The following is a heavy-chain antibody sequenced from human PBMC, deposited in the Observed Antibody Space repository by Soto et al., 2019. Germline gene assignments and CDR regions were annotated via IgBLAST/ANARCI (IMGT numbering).Heavy chain of an antibody. CDR2: ISYDGSNK. V-gene: IGHV3-30-3*01. J-gene: IGHJ6*02. D-gene: IGHD5-12*01. CDR1: GFTFSSYA. CDR3: ARSNLGDRRLPPEPYYYYHGMDV. Sequence: QVQLVESGGGVVQPGRSLRLSCAASGFTFSSYAMHWVRQAPGKGLEWVAVISYDGSNKYYADSVKGRFTISRDNSTNTLYLQMNRLRAEDTAGYYCARSNLGDRRLPPEPYYYYHGMDVWGQGTTVTVSS.